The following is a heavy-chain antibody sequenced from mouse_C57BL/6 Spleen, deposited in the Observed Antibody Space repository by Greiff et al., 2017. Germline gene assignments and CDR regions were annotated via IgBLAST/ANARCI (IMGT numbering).Heavy chain of an antibody. CDR3: ARHYGSSSYFDY. D-gene: IGHD1-1*01. Sequence: EVQVVESGGDLVKPGGSLKLSCAASGFTFSSYGMSWVRQTPDKRLEWVATISSGGSYTYYPDSVKGRFTISRDNAKNTLYLQRSSLKSEDTAMYYCARHYGSSSYFDYWGQGTTLTVSS. J-gene: IGHJ2*01. CDR1: GFTFSSYG. V-gene: IGHV5-6*01. CDR2: ISSGGSYT.